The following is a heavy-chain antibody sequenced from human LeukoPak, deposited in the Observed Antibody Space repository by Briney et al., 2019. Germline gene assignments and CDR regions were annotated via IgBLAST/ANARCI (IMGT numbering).Heavy chain of an antibody. CDR1: GGSISTYY. CDR2: IYNSGST. Sequence: SETLSLTCTVSGGSISTYYWSWIRQPPGKGLEWIGHIYNSGSTNYSPSLKSRVTISVDTSKNQFSLKLSSVTAADTAVYYCASRSGSYHYYFDYWGQGTLVTVSS. J-gene: IGHJ4*02. D-gene: IGHD1-26*01. CDR3: ASRSGSYHYYFDY. V-gene: IGHV4-59*12.